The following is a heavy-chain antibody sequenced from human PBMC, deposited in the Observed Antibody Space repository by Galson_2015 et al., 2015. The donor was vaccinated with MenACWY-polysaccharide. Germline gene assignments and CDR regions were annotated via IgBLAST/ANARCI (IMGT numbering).Heavy chain of an antibody. V-gene: IGHV3-53*01. CDR2: IYSGGST. CDR1: GFTVSRNY. J-gene: IGHJ3*02. D-gene: IGHD2-2*01. Sequence: SLRLSCAASGFTVSRNYMSWVRQAPGKGLEWVSIIYSGGSTYCADSVKGRFTISRDNSKNTVFLEMNTLGVEDTAVYYCAREGSRIVFHAFDIWGQGTMVTVSS. CDR3: AREGSRIVFHAFDI.